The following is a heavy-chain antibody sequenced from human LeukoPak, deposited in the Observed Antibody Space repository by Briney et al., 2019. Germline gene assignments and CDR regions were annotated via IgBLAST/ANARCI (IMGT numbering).Heavy chain of an antibody. CDR3: AKYKIAVAGAPLRGWFDP. J-gene: IGHJ5*02. Sequence: SGTLSLSCAVSGGSINSNNWWSWVRQPPGKGLEWIGYIYYSGSTNYNPSLKSRVTISVDTSKNQFSLKLSSVTAADTAVYYCAKYKIAVAGAPLRGWFDPWGQGTLVTVSS. V-gene: IGHV4-4*02. D-gene: IGHD6-19*01. CDR1: GGSINSNNW. CDR2: IYYSGST.